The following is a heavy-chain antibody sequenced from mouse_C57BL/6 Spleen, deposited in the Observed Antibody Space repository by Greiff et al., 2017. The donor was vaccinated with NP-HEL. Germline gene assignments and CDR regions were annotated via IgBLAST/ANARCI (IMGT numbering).Heavy chain of an antibody. D-gene: IGHD2-4*01. Sequence: VQLQQSGPGLVKPGASVKLSCKASGYSFTGYYMNWVKQSPEKSLEWIGEINPSTGGTTYNQKFKAKATLTVDKSSSTAYMQIKSLTSEESAVYYCAREYDYDGIAYWGQGTLVTVSA. CDR2: INPSTGGT. J-gene: IGHJ3*01. CDR3: AREYDYDGIAY. CDR1: GYSFTGYY. V-gene: IGHV1-42*01.